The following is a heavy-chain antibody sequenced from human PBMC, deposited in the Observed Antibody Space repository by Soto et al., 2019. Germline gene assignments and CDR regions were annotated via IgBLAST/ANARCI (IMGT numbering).Heavy chain of an antibody. D-gene: IGHD3-16*01. CDR1: GYTFTGYF. J-gene: IGHJ5*02. CDR2: INPNSGAT. V-gene: IGHV1-2*02. CDR3: ARGGGTTLAPLP. Sequence: ASVEVSCKASGYTFTGYFMHWVRQAPGEGLEWMGWINPNSGATKYAPKFQGRVTMTRDASNRTAYVELSRLTSDDTAIYYCARGGGTTLAPLPWGQGTPVTVSS.